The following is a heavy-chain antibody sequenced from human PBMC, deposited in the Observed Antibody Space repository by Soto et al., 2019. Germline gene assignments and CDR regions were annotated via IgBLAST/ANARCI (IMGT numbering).Heavy chain of an antibody. CDR1: GGSFSGYY. D-gene: IGHD1-26*01. Sequence: SETLSLTCAVYGGSFSGYYWSWVRQPPGKGLEWIGEIIHSESTKYNPSLKSRVSISVDTSKNKFTLKLSSVTAADTAVYYWARQRPTVGRWEFVNCYGMDVGGQGTSVTVSS. CDR3: ARQRPTVGRWEFVNCYGMDV. V-gene: IGHV4-34*12. J-gene: IGHJ6*02. CDR2: IIHSEST.